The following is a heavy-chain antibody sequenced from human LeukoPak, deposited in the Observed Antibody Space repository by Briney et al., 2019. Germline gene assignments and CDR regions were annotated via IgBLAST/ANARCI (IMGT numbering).Heavy chain of an antibody. CDR2: IYYSGST. D-gene: IGHD3-9*01. Sequence: PSETLSLTCTVSGGSISSSSYYWGWTRQPPGKGLEWIGSIYYSGSTYYNPSLKSRVTTSVDRSKNQFSLKLSSVTAADTAVYYCARRGVTGYYEDFDYWGQGTLVTVSS. CDR1: GGSISSSSYY. V-gene: IGHV4-39*07. CDR3: ARRGVTGYYEDFDY. J-gene: IGHJ4*02.